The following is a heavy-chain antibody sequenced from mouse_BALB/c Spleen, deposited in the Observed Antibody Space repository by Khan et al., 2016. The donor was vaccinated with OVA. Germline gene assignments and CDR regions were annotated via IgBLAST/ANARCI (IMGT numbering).Heavy chain of an antibody. Sequence: QVQLKQSGPELVKPGASVKISCKASGYTFTDYYINWVKQKPGQGLEWIGGIYPGSANAKYNEKFKGKATLTVDTSSSTAYMQLSSLTSEDTAVYFFAGGFDFWGQGTTLTVSS. V-gene: IGHV1-84*02. CDR2: IYPGSANA. CDR3: AGGFDF. J-gene: IGHJ2*01. CDR1: GYTFTDYY.